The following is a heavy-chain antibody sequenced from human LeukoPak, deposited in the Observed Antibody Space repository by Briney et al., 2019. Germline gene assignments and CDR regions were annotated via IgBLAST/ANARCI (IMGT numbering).Heavy chain of an antibody. J-gene: IGHJ4*02. D-gene: IGHD6-13*01. CDR2: TYYRSKWYN. Sequence: SQTLSLTCAISGDSVSSNSAAWNWIRQSPSRGLEWLGRTYYRSKWYNDYAVSVKSRITINPDTSKNQFSLQLNSVTPEDTAVYYCARSTMNIAAAGTITDLFDYWGQGTLVTVSS. CDR3: ARSTMNIAAAGTITDLFDY. CDR1: GDSVSSNSAA. V-gene: IGHV6-1*01.